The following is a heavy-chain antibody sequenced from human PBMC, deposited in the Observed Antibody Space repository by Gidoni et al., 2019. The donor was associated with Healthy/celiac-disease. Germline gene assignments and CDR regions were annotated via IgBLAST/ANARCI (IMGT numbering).Heavy chain of an antibody. CDR3: ARAVRGYSYGNFDY. CDR1: GGSISSYY. D-gene: IGHD5-18*01. Sequence: QVQLQESGPGLVKPSENLSLTCTVSGGSISSYYWSWIRQPPGKGLECIGYIYYSGSTNYNPTLKSRVTISVDTSKNQFSLKLSSVTAADTAVYYCARAVRGYSYGNFDYWGQGTLVTVSS. V-gene: IGHV4-59*01. J-gene: IGHJ4*02. CDR2: IYYSGST.